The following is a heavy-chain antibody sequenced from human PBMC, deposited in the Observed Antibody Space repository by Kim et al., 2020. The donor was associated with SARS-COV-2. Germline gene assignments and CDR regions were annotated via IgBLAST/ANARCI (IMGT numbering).Heavy chain of an antibody. Sequence: STPSLKIRVTITVDTSKNQFSLRLSSVTAADTALYYCARYQVANLWYFDLWGRGTLVTVSS. CDR3: ARYQVANLWYFDL. J-gene: IGHJ2*01. D-gene: IGHD2-15*01. V-gene: IGHV4-59*10.